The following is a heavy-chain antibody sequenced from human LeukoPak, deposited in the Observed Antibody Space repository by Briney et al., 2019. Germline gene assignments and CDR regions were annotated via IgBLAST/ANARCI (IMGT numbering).Heavy chain of an antibody. CDR3: ARRLLWFGEAGWFDP. CDR1: GGSISSYY. V-gene: IGHV4-59*01. D-gene: IGHD3-10*01. Sequence: SETLSLTCTVSGGSISSYYWSWIRQPPGRGLEWIGYIYYSGSTNYNPSLKSRVTISVDTSKNQFSLRLSSVTAADTAVYYCARRLLWFGEAGWFDPWGQGTLVTVSS. J-gene: IGHJ5*02. CDR2: IYYSGST.